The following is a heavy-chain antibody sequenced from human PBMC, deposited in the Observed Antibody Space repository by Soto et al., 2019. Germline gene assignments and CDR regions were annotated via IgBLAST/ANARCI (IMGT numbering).Heavy chain of an antibody. J-gene: IGHJ6*02. D-gene: IGHD4-17*01. CDR2: IWYDGSNK. V-gene: IGHV3-33*01. CDR3: AREVTTDYYYGMDV. Sequence: QVQLVESGGGVVQPGRSLRLSCAASGFTFSSYGMHWVRQAPGKGLEWVAVIWYDGSNKYYADSVKGRFTISRDNSKNTLYLQMNSLRAEDTAVYYCAREVTTDYYYGMDVWGQGTTVTVSS. CDR1: GFTFSSYG.